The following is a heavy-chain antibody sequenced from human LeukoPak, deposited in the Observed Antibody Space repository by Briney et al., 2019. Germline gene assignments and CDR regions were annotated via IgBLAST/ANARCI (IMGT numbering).Heavy chain of an antibody. V-gene: IGHV4-59*01. CDR3: ARDRYSSSWSYFDY. Sequence: SETLSLTCTVSGGSISSYYWSWIRQPPGKGLEWIGYIYYSGSTNYNPSLKSRVTISVDTSKNQFSLKLSSVTAADTAVYYCARDRYSSSWSYFDYWGQGTLVTVSS. CDR2: IYYSGST. J-gene: IGHJ4*02. D-gene: IGHD6-13*01. CDR1: GGSISSYY.